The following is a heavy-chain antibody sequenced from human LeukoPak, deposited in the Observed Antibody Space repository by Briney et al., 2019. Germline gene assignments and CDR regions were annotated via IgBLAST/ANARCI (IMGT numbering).Heavy chain of an antibody. Sequence: PSETLSLTCTVSGGSISSSSYYWGWIRQPPGKGLEWIGSVFYIGSTYYNPSLKSRVTISVDMSKNQFSLRLTSVTAADTAVYYCARSLPGNWELLLGNNWFDPWGQGTLVTVSS. CDR3: ARSLPGNWELLLGNNWFDP. CDR1: GGSISSSSYY. CDR2: VFYIGST. D-gene: IGHD1-26*01. V-gene: IGHV4-39*01. J-gene: IGHJ5*02.